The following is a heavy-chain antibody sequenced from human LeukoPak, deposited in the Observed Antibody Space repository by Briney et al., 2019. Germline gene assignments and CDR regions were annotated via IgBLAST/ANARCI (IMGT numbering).Heavy chain of an antibody. CDR1: EFTFNNYA. CDR2: ITGSGGDT. V-gene: IGHV3-23*01. D-gene: IGHD2-8*01. Sequence: PGGSLRLSCAASEFTFNNYAMSWVRQAPGKGLEWVSAITGSGGDTYHADSVKGRFTISRDNSKNTLYLQMNSLRAEDMAVYYLAKSRRDSRPYFLGLWGQGTPVTVSS. J-gene: IGHJ6*01. CDR3: AKSRRDSRPYFLGL.